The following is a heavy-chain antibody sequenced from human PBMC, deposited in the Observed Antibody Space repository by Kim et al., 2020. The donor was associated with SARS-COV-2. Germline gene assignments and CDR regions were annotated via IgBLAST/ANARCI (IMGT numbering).Heavy chain of an antibody. CDR3: ATAPYKYLSSSFPEF. CDR1: GLSLSRYD. J-gene: IGHJ3*01. V-gene: IGHV3-48*03. D-gene: IGHD3-22*01. CDR2: IKSGSSSV. Sequence: GGSLRLSCAASGLSLSRYDINWVRQAPGKGLEWISYIKSGSSSVHYGDSVKGRFTVSRDDGNNAVYLQMSNLRAEDTAVYYCATAPYKYLSSSFPEFWG.